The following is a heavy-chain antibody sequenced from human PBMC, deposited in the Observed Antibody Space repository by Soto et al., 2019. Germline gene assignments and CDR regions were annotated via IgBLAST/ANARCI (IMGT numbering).Heavy chain of an antibody. CDR2: IIPIFGTA. D-gene: IGHD6-13*01. J-gene: IGHJ4*02. CDR1: GGTFSSYA. V-gene: IGHV1-69*13. CDR3: EREMKAAAADVDSDH. Sequence: GASVKVSCKASGGTFSSYAISWVRQAPGQGLEWMGGIIPIFGTANYAQKFQGRDTITADESTSTAYMELSSLRSEETAEYYCEREMKAAAADVDSDHWGQGTLVTVSS.